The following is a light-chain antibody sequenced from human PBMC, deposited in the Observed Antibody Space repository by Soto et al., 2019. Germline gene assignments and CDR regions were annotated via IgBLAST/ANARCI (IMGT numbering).Light chain of an antibody. CDR3: QHYNSYWT. CDR1: QGISSW. CDR2: DVS. V-gene: IGKV1-5*01. Sequence: DIQMTQSPSSVSASLLDRVTITCRASQGISSWLAWYQQKPGKAPKLLMYDVSSLESGVPSRFSGSGSGTEFTLTISSLQPDDFATYYCQHYNSYWTFGQGTKVDIK. J-gene: IGKJ1*01.